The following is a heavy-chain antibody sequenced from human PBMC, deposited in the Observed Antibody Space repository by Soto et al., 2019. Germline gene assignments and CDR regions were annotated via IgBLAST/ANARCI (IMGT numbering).Heavy chain of an antibody. CDR1: GFTFSSYG. D-gene: IGHD6-19*01. V-gene: IGHV3-30*18. Sequence: GGSLRLSCAASGFTFSSYGMHWVRQAPGKGLEWVAVISYDGSNKYYADSVKGRFTISRDNSKNTLYLQMNSLRAEDTAVYYCAKDAGPEGYSSRWYRAAKGYGMDVWGQGTTVTVSS. J-gene: IGHJ6*02. CDR3: AKDAGPEGYSSRWYRAAKGYGMDV. CDR2: ISYDGSNK.